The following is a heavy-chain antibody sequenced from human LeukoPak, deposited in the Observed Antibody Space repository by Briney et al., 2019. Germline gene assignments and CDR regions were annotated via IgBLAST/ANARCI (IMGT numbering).Heavy chain of an antibody. CDR2: ISTSSTYI. Sequence: PGGSLRLSCAASGFSFSSYTMNWVRQAPGKGLEWVSIISTSSTYIYYADSVKGRFTISRDNAKNALYLQMNSLRVEDTAVYYCARDGRCGGDCYASWGQGTLVTVSS. V-gene: IGHV3-21*01. D-gene: IGHD2-21*02. J-gene: IGHJ4*02. CDR3: ARDGRCGGDCYAS. CDR1: GFSFSSYT.